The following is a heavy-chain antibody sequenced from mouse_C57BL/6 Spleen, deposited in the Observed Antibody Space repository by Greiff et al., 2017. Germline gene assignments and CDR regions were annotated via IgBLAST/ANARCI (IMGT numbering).Heavy chain of an antibody. V-gene: IGHV1-53*01. Sequence: QVQLQQPGTELVKPGASVKLSCKASGYTFTSSWMHWVKQRPGQGLAWIVHINPSNCGTTYIEKFKSKATLTVDKSSSTAYMQLSSLTAEDSAVYYCARYYGSSYWYCDVWGTGTTVTVSS. CDR3: ARYYGSSYWYCDV. D-gene: IGHD1-1*01. J-gene: IGHJ1*03. CDR2: INPSNCGT. CDR1: GYTFTSSW.